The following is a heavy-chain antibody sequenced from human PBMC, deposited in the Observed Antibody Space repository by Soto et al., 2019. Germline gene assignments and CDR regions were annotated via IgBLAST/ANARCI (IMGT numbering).Heavy chain of an antibody. D-gene: IGHD3-10*01. V-gene: IGHV3-33*01. Sequence: PGGSLRLSCAASGFTFSIYGMHWVLQAQGKGLEWVAVIWYDGSNKYYADSVKGRFTISRDNSKNTLYLQMNSLRAEDTAVYYCARGGSGSYLSYYYYGMDVWGQGTTVTVSS. CDR2: IWYDGSNK. CDR3: ARGGSGSYLSYYYYGMDV. J-gene: IGHJ6*02. CDR1: GFTFSIYG.